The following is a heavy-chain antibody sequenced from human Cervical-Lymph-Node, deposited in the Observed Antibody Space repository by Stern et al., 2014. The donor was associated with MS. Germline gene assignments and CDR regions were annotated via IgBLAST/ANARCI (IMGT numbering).Heavy chain of an antibody. J-gene: IGHJ6*02. CDR3: ASSYSGWDNPYHFYGMDV. Sequence: VQLVESGAEVKKPGSSVKVSCKASGGTLSRYAISWVRQAPGQGLEWMGGIIPISAKANYAQKFQGRVKLIADESTTTAYQELSSLRSEDAAVYYCASSYSGWDNPYHFYGMDVWGQGTTVTVSS. V-gene: IGHV1-69*01. CDR2: IIPISAKA. D-gene: IGHD6-19*01. CDR1: GGTLSRYA.